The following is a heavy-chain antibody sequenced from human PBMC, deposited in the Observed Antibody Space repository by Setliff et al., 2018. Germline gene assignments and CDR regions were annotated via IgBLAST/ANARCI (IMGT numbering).Heavy chain of an antibody. V-gene: IGHV4-61*02. CDR3: ARERYFDWFFEY. CDR1: GGSISSGAYY. J-gene: IGHJ4*02. Sequence: SETLSLTCTVSGGSISSGAYYWSWIRQPAGKAPEWIGRIHASGSPSYNPSLNSRVTMSLDTSTNQFFLRPSSVTAADTAVYYCARERYFDWFFEYWGRGTLVTVSS. CDR2: IHASGSP. D-gene: IGHD3-9*01.